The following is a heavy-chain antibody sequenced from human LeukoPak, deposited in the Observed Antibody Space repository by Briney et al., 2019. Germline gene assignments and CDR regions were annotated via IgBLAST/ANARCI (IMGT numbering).Heavy chain of an antibody. Sequence: GGSLRLSCAASGFTLSSNWMSWVRQAPGKGLEWVAHIKEDGSEKHYVDSVKGRFTISRDNAKNSLYLQMNSLRAEDTAVYYCAREYSGSSWYRLYFDYWGQGTLVTVSS. CDR1: GFTLSSNW. D-gene: IGHD6-13*01. CDR3: AREYSGSSWYRLYFDY. V-gene: IGHV3-7*01. CDR2: IKEDGSEK. J-gene: IGHJ4*02.